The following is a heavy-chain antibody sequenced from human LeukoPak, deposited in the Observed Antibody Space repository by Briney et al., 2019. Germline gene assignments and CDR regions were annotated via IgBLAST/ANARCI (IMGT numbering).Heavy chain of an antibody. CDR3: ARIKVGATGIDY. J-gene: IGHJ4*02. CDR1: GFTFDNYW. D-gene: IGHD1-26*01. V-gene: IGHV3-74*01. Sequence: GGSLRLSCAASGFTFDNYWMHWVRQAPRKGLVWVSRINTEGSHTNYADSVKGRFTFSRDNAKNTLYLQMNSLRLEDTAIYYCARIKVGATGIDYWGQGTLVTVSS. CDR2: INTEGSHT.